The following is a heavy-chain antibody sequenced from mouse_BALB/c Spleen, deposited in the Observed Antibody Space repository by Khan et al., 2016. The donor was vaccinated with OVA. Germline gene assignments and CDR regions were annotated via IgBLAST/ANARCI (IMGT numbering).Heavy chain of an antibody. CDR2: INTNTGEP. V-gene: IGHV9-3*02. J-gene: IGHJ3*01. CDR3: ARGYVMYVSWFAY. D-gene: IGHD2-14*01. Sequence: QIQLVQSGPELKKPGETVKISCKASGYIFTSYGMNWVKQAPGKGLKWMGWINTNTGEPTFAEEFKERFALSLDTSANTAYLQINSLTNEDTATYFGARGYVMYVSWFAYWGQGTLVTVSA. CDR1: GYIFTSYG.